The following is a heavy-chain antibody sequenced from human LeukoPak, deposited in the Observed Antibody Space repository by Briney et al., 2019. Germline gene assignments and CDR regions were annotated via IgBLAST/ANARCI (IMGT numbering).Heavy chain of an antibody. Sequence: GGSLRLSCAASGFTFSSYAMHWVRQAPGKGLEWVAVISYDGSNKYYADSVKGRFTISRDNSKNTLYLQMNSLRAEDTAVYYCAKDRASTTVTTLDYWGQGTLVTVSS. CDR1: GFTFSSYA. CDR3: AKDRASTTVTTLDY. CDR2: ISYDGSNK. D-gene: IGHD4-17*01. V-gene: IGHV3-30-3*01. J-gene: IGHJ4*02.